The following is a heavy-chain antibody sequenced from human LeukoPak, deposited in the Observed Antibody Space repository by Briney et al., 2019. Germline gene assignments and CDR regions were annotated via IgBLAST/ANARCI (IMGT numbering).Heavy chain of an antibody. CDR1: GYTFTGYY. D-gene: IGHD3-10*01. CDR3: ARVFGGYYGSGSLNWFDP. Sequence: PSVKVSCKASGYTFTGYYLHWVRQAPGQGLEWMGWITPNSGGANSAQKFQGRVTMTRDTSISTAYMELCRLRSDDTAVYYCARVFGGYYGSGSLNWFDPWGQGTLVTVPS. V-gene: IGHV1-2*02. CDR2: ITPNSGGA. J-gene: IGHJ5*02.